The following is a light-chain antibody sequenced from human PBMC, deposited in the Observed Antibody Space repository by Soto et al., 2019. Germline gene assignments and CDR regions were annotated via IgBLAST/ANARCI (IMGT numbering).Light chain of an antibody. CDR1: QSVNSNY. CDR3: QQYGSSPRT. Sequence: EIVLTQSPGTLSLSPGERATLSCRASQSVNSNYLAWYQQKPGQAPRLLIYDTSSRATGIPHRFSGSGSGTDFTITISRLEPEDFAVYYCQQYGSSPRTFGQGTKVEIK. J-gene: IGKJ1*01. V-gene: IGKV3-20*01. CDR2: DTS.